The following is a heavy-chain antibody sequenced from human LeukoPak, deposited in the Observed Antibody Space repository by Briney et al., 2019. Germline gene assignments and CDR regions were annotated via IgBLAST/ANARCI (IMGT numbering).Heavy chain of an antibody. CDR3: ARDRESLLWFGELLFDY. V-gene: IGHV1-2*02. CDR2: INPNSGGT. Sequence: ASVKVSCKASGYTFTGYYMHWVRQAPGQGLEWMGWINPNSGGTNYAQKFQGRVTMTRDTSISTAYMELSRLRSDDTAVYYCARDRESLLWFGELLFDYWGQGTLVTVSS. CDR1: GYTFTGYY. D-gene: IGHD3-10*01. J-gene: IGHJ4*02.